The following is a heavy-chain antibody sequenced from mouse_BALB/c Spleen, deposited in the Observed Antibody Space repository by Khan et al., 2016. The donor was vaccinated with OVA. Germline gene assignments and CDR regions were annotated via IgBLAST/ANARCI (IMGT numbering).Heavy chain of an antibody. V-gene: IGHV1-77*01. Sequence: QVQLQQSGAELARPGASVKLSCKASGYTFTDYYINWVKLRTGQGLEWIGEISTGSGDTYYTERFKGKATLTADTSSSTAYMQLSSLTSEAAAVYFCARRNYFGYTFAYWGQGTLVTVSA. CDR1: GYTFTDYY. D-gene: IGHD1-2*01. J-gene: IGHJ3*01. CDR3: ARRNYFGYTFAY. CDR2: ISTGSGDT.